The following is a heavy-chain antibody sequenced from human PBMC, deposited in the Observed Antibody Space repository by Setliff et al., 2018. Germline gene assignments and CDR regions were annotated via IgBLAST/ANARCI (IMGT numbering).Heavy chain of an antibody. Sequence: GASVKVSCKASGHTFITFGISWVRQAPGQGLEWMGWISAYSDDTKYAEKFQGRVTMTMDTSTGTAYMELRGLRSDDTAVYICAYDSSGYYPGYWGQGTLVTVSS. V-gene: IGHV1-18*01. J-gene: IGHJ4*02. CDR1: GHTFITFG. CDR2: ISAYSDDT. D-gene: IGHD3-22*01. CDR3: AYDSSGYYPGY.